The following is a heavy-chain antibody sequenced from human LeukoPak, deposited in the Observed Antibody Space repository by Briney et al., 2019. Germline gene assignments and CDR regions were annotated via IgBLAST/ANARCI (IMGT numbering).Heavy chain of an antibody. CDR3: AIGLGYCSSTSCYVYFDY. V-gene: IGHV4-59*10. CDR2: IYTSGST. CDR1: GGSFSGYY. J-gene: IGHJ4*02. Sequence: SETLSLTCAVYGGSFSGYYWSWIRQPAGKGLEWIGRIYTSGSTNYNPSLKSRVTMSVDTSKNQFSLKLSSVTAADTAVYYCAIGLGYCSSTSCYVYFDYWGQGTLVTVSS. D-gene: IGHD2-2*01.